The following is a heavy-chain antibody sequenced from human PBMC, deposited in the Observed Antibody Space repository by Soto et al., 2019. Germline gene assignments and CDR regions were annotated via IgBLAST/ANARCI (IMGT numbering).Heavy chain of an antibody. V-gene: IGHV1-2*02. CDR2: INPNSGGT. Sequence: GASVKVSCKASGYTFTGYYMHWVRQAPGQGLEWMGWINPNSGGTNYAQKFQGRVTMTRDTSISTAYMELSRLRSDDTAVYYCARVDSMVRGVNFDYWGQGTLVTVSS. J-gene: IGHJ4*02. CDR1: GYTFTGYY. CDR3: ARVDSMVRGVNFDY. D-gene: IGHD3-10*01.